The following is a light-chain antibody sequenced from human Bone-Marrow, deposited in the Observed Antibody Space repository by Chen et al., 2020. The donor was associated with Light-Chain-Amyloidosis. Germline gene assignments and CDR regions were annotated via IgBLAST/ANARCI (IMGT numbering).Light chain of an antibody. CDR3: QQYGTSPLT. CDR1: QTISSNY. Sequence: EIVLTQSPATLSLSPGEGANLSCRASQTISSNYLTWYQQKFGQAPRLLIYGSSSRATGIPDRFTGSGSGTDFTLTINRLEPEDFAMYYFQQYGTSPLTFGGGTKVEIK. V-gene: IGKV3-20*01. J-gene: IGKJ4*01. CDR2: GSS.